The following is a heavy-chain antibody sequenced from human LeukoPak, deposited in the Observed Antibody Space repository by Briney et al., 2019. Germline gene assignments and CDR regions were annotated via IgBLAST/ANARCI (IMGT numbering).Heavy chain of an antibody. CDR3: AKGGLRIHSDY. J-gene: IGHJ4*02. D-gene: IGHD5-12*01. CDR1: GFTSSSYA. Sequence: GESLRLSCAASGFTSSSYAMSWVRQVPGKGLAWVSAISGTGGSTYYADSVRGRFTISRDNSKNTLYLQMNSLRAEDTAVYYCAKGGLRIHSDYWGQGTLVTVSS. V-gene: IGHV3-23*01. CDR2: ISGTGGST.